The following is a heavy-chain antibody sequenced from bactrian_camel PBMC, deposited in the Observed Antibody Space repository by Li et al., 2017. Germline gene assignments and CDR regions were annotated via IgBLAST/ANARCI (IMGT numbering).Heavy chain of an antibody. CDR2: ISAGATT. D-gene: IGHD1*01. J-gene: IGHJ4*01. Sequence: VQLVESGGGLAQPGGSLRLSCAASGFTFGNYAMSWVRQAPGKGLEWVSSISAGATTYYADSVKGRFTISRDNAKSTLYLQLSNVEPGDTATYYCAKAFYALSESYHVKGQGTQVTVS. CDR1: GFTFGNYA. V-gene: IGHV3S31*01.